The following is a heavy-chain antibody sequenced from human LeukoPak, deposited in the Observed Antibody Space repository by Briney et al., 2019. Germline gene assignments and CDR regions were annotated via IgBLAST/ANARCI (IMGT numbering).Heavy chain of an antibody. CDR2: IKQDGSEN. CDR1: GFTFSSYW. V-gene: IGHV3-7*03. CDR3: AKPPRWVGAMYYFDY. D-gene: IGHD1-26*01. Sequence: GGSLRLSCAASGFTFSSYWMSWVRQAPGKGLEWVAIIKQDGSENYCVGSVKGRFTISRDNSKNTLCLQMNSLRAEDTAVYYCAKPPRWVGAMYYFDYWGQGTLVTVSS. J-gene: IGHJ4*02.